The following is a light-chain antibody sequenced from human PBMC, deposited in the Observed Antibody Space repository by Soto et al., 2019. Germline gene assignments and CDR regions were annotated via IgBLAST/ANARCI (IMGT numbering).Light chain of an antibody. Sequence: QSALTQPHSASGSPGQSVTISCTGTSSDVGGYHFVSGYQQHPGKAPKLMMYEVDKRLSGVPDRFSGSKSGNTASLTVSGLQAEDEADYYCISYAVTTSYVFGTGTKLTVL. CDR1: SSDVGGYHF. V-gene: IGLV2-8*01. J-gene: IGLJ1*01. CDR2: EVD. CDR3: ISYAVTTSYV.